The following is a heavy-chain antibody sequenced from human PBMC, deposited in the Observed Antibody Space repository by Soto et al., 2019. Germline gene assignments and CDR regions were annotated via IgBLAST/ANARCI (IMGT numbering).Heavy chain of an antibody. V-gene: IGHV3-33*01. J-gene: IGHJ4*02. CDR1: GFTFSSYG. Sequence: QAQLEESGGGVVQPGRSLRLSCAASGFTFSSYGMHWVRQAPVKGLEWVAIIWYDGSNKYYADSVKGRFTISRDSSKNTLYLQMNSLRAEDTAVYYCARVGSSWSFDYWGQGTLVTVS. CDR3: ARVGSSWSFDY. CDR2: IWYDGSNK. D-gene: IGHD6-13*01.